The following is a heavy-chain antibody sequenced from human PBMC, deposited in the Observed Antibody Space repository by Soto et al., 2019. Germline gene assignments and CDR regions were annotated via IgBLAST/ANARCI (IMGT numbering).Heavy chain of an antibody. V-gene: IGHV4-59*12. J-gene: IGHJ6*02. CDR2: IYYSGST. CDR3: ARVSGGWATYYYYYYGMDV. CDR1: GGSISGYY. D-gene: IGHD3-10*01. Sequence: SETLSLTCTVSGGSISGYYWSWIRQPPGKRLEWIGYIYYSGSTYYNPSLKSRVTISVDTSKNQFSLKLSSVTAADTAVYYCARVSGGWATYYYYYYGMDVWGQGTTVTVSS.